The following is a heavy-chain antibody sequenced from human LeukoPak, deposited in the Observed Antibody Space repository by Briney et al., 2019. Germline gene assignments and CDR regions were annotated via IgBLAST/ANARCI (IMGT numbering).Heavy chain of an antibody. Sequence: PGGSLRLSCAASGFTFSSYAMSWVRQAPGKGLEWVSAISGSGGSTYYADSVKGRFTISRDNSKNTLYLQMNSLRAEDTAVYYCARASWDSGSLFTRRPPFYYFDYWGQGTLVTVSS. V-gene: IGHV3-23*01. CDR3: ARASWDSGSLFTRRPPFYYFDY. J-gene: IGHJ4*02. D-gene: IGHD1-26*01. CDR2: ISGSGGST. CDR1: GFTFSSYA.